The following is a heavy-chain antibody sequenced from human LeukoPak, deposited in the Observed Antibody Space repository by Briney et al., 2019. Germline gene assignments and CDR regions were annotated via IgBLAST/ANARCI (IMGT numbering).Heavy chain of an antibody. CDR3: ARQEYGMGV. CDR2: INSDGSST. Sequence: GGSLILFCAASGFTFSSYCMHWVRHAPGKGLVWVSRINSDGSSTSYADSVKGRFTISRDNAKNTLYLQMNSLRAEDTAVYYCARQEYGMGVWGQGTTVTVSS. V-gene: IGHV3-74*01. J-gene: IGHJ6*02. CDR1: GFTFSSYC.